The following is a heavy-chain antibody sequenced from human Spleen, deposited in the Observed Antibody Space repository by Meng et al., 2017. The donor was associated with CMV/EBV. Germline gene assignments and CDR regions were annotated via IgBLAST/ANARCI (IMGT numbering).Heavy chain of an antibody. CDR2: IRYDGSNE. Sequence: GESLKISCAVSGFTFSSYGMHWVRQAPGKGLEWVAFIRYDGSNEYYADSVRGRFTVSRDNSKNTLFLQMNSLRAEDTAVYYCARESRWSGYFDYWGQGTLVTVSS. V-gene: IGHV3-30*02. CDR3: ARESRWSGYFDY. D-gene: IGHD3-10*01. CDR1: GFTFSSYG. J-gene: IGHJ4*02.